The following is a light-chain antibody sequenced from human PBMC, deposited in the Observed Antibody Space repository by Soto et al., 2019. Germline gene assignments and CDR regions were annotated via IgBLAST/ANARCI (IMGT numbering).Light chain of an antibody. CDR1: QSVSSSF. V-gene: IGKV3-20*01. Sequence: EIVLTQSPGTLSLSPGEGATLSCRASQSVSSSFLAWYQQKPGQAPRLLIYGASSRATGIPDRFRGSASGTDSTLTISRLEPEDFALYYCQQYGSPPWTFGQGTKVEIK. CDR3: QQYGSPPWT. CDR2: GAS. J-gene: IGKJ1*01.